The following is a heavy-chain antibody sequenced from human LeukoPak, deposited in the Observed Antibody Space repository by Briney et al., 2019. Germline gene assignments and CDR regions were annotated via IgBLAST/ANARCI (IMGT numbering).Heavy chain of an antibody. CDR2: ISNNGGYT. D-gene: IGHD1-26*01. CDR1: GFTFSSSA. Sequence: GGSLRLSCAASGFTFSSSAMSWVRQAPGKGLEWVSAISNNGGYTYYADSVQGRFTISRDNSKSTLCLHMNSLRADDTAVYYCARDTRSLIDYWGQGTLVTVSS. V-gene: IGHV3-23*01. CDR3: ARDTRSLIDY. J-gene: IGHJ4*02.